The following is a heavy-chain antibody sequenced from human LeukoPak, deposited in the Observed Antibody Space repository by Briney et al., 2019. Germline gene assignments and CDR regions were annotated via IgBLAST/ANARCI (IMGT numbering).Heavy chain of an antibody. V-gene: IGHV4-34*01. D-gene: IGHD3-22*01. Sequence: SETLSLTCAVYGGSFSGYYWSWIRQPPGKGLEWIGEINHSGSTNYNPSLKSRVTISVDTSKNQFSLKLSSVTAADTAVYYCARDTLSSGYNYYGMDVWGQGTMVTVSS. CDR2: INHSGST. CDR1: GGSFSGYY. CDR3: ARDTLSSGYNYYGMDV. J-gene: IGHJ6*02.